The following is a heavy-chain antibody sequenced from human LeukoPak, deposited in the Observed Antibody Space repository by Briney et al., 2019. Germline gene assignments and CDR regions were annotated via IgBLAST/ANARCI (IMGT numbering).Heavy chain of an antibody. CDR1: GGYIITSDHY. D-gene: IGHD4-23*01. CDR2: IYYSGTT. CDR3: ARDRYYSGGKNWFDP. J-gene: IGHJ5*02. Sequence: SETLSLTCTVSGGYIITSDHYWGWIRQPPGKGLEWIGNIYYSGTTSTNPFFKSRVTISVDTSKNQFSLNLTSVTAADTAVYYCARDRYYSGGKNWFDPWGQGTLVTVSS. V-gene: IGHV4-39*07.